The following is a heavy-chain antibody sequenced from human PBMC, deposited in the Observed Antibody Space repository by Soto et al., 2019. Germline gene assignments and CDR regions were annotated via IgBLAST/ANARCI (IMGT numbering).Heavy chain of an antibody. Sequence: ASVKVSCKVSGYTLTDLSMHWVRQAPGKGLEWMGGFDPEDGEPIYAPKFQGRVTMTEDTSIDTSYMELSSLRSDDTAVYFCATGQQWYYFDFWGQGTLVTVSS. CDR1: GYTLTDLS. CDR2: FDPEDGEP. J-gene: IGHJ4*02. CDR3: ATGQQWYYFDF. V-gene: IGHV1-24*01. D-gene: IGHD6-19*01.